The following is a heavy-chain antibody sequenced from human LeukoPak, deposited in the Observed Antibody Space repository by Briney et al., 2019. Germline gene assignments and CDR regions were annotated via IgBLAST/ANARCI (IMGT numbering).Heavy chain of an antibody. D-gene: IGHD3-9*01. CDR3: ARSPHILTGENFDY. Sequence: ASVKVSCKASGYTFTGYYMHWVRQAPGQGLEWMGWINPNSGCTNYAQRFQGRVTMTRDTSISTAYMEMSRLRSYDTALYYCARSPHILTGENFDYWGQGTLVTVSS. CDR2: INPNSGCT. J-gene: IGHJ4*02. CDR1: GYTFTGYY. V-gene: IGHV1-2*02.